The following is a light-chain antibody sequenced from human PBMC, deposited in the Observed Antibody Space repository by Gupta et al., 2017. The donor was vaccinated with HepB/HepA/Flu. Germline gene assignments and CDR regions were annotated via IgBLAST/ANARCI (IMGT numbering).Light chain of an antibody. J-gene: IGLJ2*01. CDR2: EVS. CDR1: SSDVGGYNY. Sequence: QSALTQPPSASGSPGQSVTISCPGTSSDVGGYNYASWYQQHPGKAPKLMIYEVSKRPSGVPDRFSGSKSGNTASLTVSGLQAEDEADYYCSSYAGSNKYVVIGGGTKLTVL. CDR3: SSYAGSNKYVV. V-gene: IGLV2-8*01.